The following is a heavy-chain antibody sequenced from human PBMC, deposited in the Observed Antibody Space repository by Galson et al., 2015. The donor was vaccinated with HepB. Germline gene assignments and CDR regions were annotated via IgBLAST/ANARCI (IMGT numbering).Heavy chain of an antibody. CDR3: ARAVVVPAAERGDWFDP. CDR2: ISAYNGNT. V-gene: IGHV1-18*01. D-gene: IGHD2-2*01. J-gene: IGHJ5*02. CDR1: GYTFTSYG. Sequence: SVKVSCKASGYTFTSYGISWVRQAPGQGLEWMGWISAYNGNTNYAQKLQGRVTMTTDTSTSTAYMELRSLRSDDTAVYYCARAVVVPAAERGDWFDPWGQGILVTVSS.